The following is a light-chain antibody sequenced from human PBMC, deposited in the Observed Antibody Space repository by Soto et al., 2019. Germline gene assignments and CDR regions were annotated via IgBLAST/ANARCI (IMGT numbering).Light chain of an antibody. CDR1: RSNIGKDY. J-gene: IGLJ2*01. CDR2: DND. CDR3: ATWDNSLTAGV. Sequence: QSVLTQPPSVSAAPGQKVTISCSGSRSNIGKDYVSWYQQVPGTAPRLLIYDNDKRPSGIPDRFSGFKSGASATLGITGLQTGDEAEYYCATWDNSLTAGVFGGGTKLTVL. V-gene: IGLV1-51*01.